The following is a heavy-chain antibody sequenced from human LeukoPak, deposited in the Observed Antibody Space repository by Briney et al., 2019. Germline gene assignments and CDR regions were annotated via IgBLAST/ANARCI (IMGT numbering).Heavy chain of an antibody. J-gene: IGHJ4*02. D-gene: IGHD3-3*01. CDR1: GGSFSGYY. V-gene: IGHV4-34*01. Sequence: LKPSETLSLTCAVYGGSFSGYYWSWIRQPPGKGLEWIGEINHSGSTNYNPSLESRVTISVDTSKNHFSLKLSSVTAADTAVYYCASGQYYDLWSGYYVDWGQGTLVTVSA. CDR2: INHSGST. CDR3: ASGQYYDLWSGYYVD.